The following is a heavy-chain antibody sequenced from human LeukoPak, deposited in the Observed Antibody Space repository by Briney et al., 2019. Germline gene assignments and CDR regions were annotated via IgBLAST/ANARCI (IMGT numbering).Heavy chain of an antibody. CDR3: AKILEAAIIHYHYGMDV. J-gene: IGHJ6*02. Sequence: PGGSLRLSCAASGFTLSSYAMSWVRQAPGKGLEWVSAISTSGGSTYFADSVKGRYTISRDNSKNTLYLQMNSLRADDTAVYYCAKILEAAIIHYHYGMDVWGQGTTVTVSS. D-gene: IGHD2-2*01. CDR2: ISTSGGST. V-gene: IGHV3-23*01. CDR1: GFTLSSYA.